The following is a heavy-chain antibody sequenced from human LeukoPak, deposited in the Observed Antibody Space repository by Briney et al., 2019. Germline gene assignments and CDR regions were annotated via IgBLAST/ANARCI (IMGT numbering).Heavy chain of an antibody. J-gene: IGHJ6*02. CDR1: GFTFSSYG. Sequence: GGSLRLSCAASGFTFSSYGMHWVRQAPGKGLEWVAFIRYDGSNKYYADSVKGRFTISRDNSKNTLYLQMNSLRAEDTAVYYCARELERRDYYYGMDVWGQGTTVTVSS. CDR2: IRYDGSNK. D-gene: IGHD1-1*01. CDR3: ARELERRDYYYGMDV. V-gene: IGHV3-30*02.